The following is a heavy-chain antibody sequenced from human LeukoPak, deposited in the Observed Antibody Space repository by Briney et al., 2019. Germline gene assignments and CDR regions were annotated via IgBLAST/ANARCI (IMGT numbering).Heavy chain of an antibody. CDR3: VKDGVTSQRPKRYYFAY. CDR2: ISGSAGST. J-gene: IGHJ4*01. V-gene: IGHV3-23*01. D-gene: IGHD5-18*01. Sequence: PGGSLRLSCAASGFIFSSYAMSWVRQAPGKGLEGVSGISGSAGSTYYADSVKGRFTISRTNSKNTLIRQRNSQRVKNTPVNNWVKDGVTSQRPKRYYFAYWAKEALSPSPQ. CDR1: GFIFSSYA.